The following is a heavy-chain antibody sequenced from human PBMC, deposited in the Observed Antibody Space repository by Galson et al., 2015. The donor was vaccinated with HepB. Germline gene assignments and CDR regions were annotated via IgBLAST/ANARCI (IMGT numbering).Heavy chain of an antibody. CDR2: ISYDGSNK. CDR3: AIGAAGTWGAFDY. Sequence: SLRLSCAASGFTFSSYGMHWVRQAPGKGLEWVAVISYDGSNKYYADSVKGRFTISRDDSKNTLYLQMNSLRAEDTAVYYCAIGAAGTWGAFDYWGQGTLVTVSS. V-gene: IGHV3-30*03. J-gene: IGHJ4*02. CDR1: GFTFSSYG. D-gene: IGHD6-13*01.